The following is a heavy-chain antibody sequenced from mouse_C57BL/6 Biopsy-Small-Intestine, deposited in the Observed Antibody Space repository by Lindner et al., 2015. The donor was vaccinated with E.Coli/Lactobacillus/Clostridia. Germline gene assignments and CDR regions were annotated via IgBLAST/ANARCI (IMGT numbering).Heavy chain of an antibody. CDR3: ARRWDAMDY. CDR1: GYAFSSSW. Sequence: VQLQESGPELVKPGASAKISCKASGYAFSSSWMNWVKQRPGKGLEWIGRIYPGNGDTNYNEKFKGKATLTADKSSSTAYMQLSSLTSEDSAVYFCARRWDAMDYWGQGTSVTVSS. D-gene: IGHD1-1*02. V-gene: IGHV1-82*01. CDR2: IYPGNGDT. J-gene: IGHJ4*01.